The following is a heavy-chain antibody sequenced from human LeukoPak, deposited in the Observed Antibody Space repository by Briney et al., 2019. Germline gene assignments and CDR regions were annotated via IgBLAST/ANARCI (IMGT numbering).Heavy chain of an antibody. V-gene: IGHV1-3*01. Sequence: ASVKVSCTASGYTFTSYAMHWVRQAPGQRLEWMGWINAGNGNTKYSQKFQGRVTITRDTSASTAYMELSSLRSEDTAVYYCARDRGVGATRTDYWGQGTLVTVSS. D-gene: IGHD1-26*01. CDR2: INAGNGNT. CDR3: ARDRGVGATRTDY. J-gene: IGHJ4*02. CDR1: GYTFTSYA.